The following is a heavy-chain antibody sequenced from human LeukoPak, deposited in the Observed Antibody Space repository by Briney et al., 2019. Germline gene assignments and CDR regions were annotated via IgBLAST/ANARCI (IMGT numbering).Heavy chain of an antibody. CDR1: GYTFTGYY. V-gene: IGHV1-2*02. CDR2: INPNSGGT. CDR3: ARHLRRGDDYYYMDV. D-gene: IGHD3-10*01. Sequence: APVKVSCTASGYTFTGYYMHWGRQAPGQGLEWMGWINPNSGGTNYEQKFQGRVTMTRDTSISTAYMELSRLRSDDTGVYYCARHLRRGDDYYYMDVWGKGTTVTISS. J-gene: IGHJ6*03.